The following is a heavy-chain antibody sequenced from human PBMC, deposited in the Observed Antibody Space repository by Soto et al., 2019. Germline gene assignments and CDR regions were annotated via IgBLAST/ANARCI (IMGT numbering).Heavy chain of an antibody. V-gene: IGHV4-4*02. J-gene: IGHJ6*03. Sequence: SETLSLTCAVSSGSISSSNWWSWVRQPPGKGLEWIGEIYHSGSTNYNPSLKSRVTISVDKSKNQFSLKLSSVTAADTAVYYCARGTGPSGYYYSYMDVWGKGTTVTVSS. CDR1: SGSISSSNW. CDR2: IYHSGST. CDR3: ARGTGPSGYYYSYMDV. D-gene: IGHD3-10*01.